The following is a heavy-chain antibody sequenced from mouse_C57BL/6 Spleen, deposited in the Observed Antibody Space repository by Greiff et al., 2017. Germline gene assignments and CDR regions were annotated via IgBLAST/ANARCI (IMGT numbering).Heavy chain of an antibody. V-gene: IGHV1-72*01. CDR3: ARRYYGSSYGFAY. D-gene: IGHD1-1*01. Sequence: QVQLQQSGPELVKPGASVKLSCKASGSTFPSYWMHWVRQRPGRGLGWIGRFDPNSGGTKYNEKFKSKATLTVDKPSSTAYMQLSSLTSEDSAVYYCARRYYGSSYGFAYWGQGTLVTVSA. CDR2: FDPNSGGT. CDR1: GSTFPSYW. J-gene: IGHJ3*01.